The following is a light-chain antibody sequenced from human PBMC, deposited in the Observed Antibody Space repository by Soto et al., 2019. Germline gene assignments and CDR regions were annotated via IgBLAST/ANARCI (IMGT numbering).Light chain of an antibody. CDR3: QQYKDDAGT. CDR2: DAS. Sequence: DIQLTQSPSTLSASVGDRVTITCRASQRIDRYLAWYQQKPGKAPKLLVYDASTLEGGVPSRFSGSGSATEFILTISSLQPDDFATYYCQQYKDDAGTGGQGTKVDIK. V-gene: IGKV1-5*01. J-gene: IGKJ1*01. CDR1: QRIDRY.